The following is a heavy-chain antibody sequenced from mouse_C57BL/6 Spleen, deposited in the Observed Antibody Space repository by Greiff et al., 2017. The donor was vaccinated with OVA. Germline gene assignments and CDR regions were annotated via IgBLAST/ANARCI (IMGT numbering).Heavy chain of an antibody. CDR2: INPSSGYT. CDR1: GYTFTSYT. CDR3: ARGGDYDYFDY. J-gene: IGHJ2*01. D-gene: IGHD2-4*01. V-gene: IGHV1-4*01. Sequence: QVQLQQSGAELARPGASVKMSCKASGYTFTSYTMHWVKQRPGQGLEWIGYINPSSGYTKYNQKFKDKATLTADKSSSPAYMQLSSLTSEDSAVYYCARGGDYDYFDYWGQGTTLTVSS.